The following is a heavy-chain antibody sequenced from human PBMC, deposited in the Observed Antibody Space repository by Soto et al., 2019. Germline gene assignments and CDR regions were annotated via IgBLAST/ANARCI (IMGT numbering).Heavy chain of an antibody. Sequence: GASVKVSCKASGYTFTSYDINWVRQATGQGLEWMGWVNPISGYTNYAQKFQGRVTMTRDTSTSTAYMELRNLRSDDTALYYCARGPTGNYFDYWGPGSLVTVSS. J-gene: IGHJ4*02. V-gene: IGHV1-8*01. CDR2: VNPISGYT. CDR1: GYTFTSYD. D-gene: IGHD1-1*01. CDR3: ARGPTGNYFDY.